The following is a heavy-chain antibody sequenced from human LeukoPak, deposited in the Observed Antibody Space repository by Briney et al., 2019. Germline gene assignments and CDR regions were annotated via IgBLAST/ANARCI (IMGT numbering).Heavy chain of an antibody. D-gene: IGHD3-22*01. Sequence: PSETLSLTCSVSGYSISSGFYWDWIRQPPGKGLEWIGSVYHSGSTCYNSSLKSRVTISVDMSKNQFSLRLSSVTAADTAVYYCARVADSGDWGQGTLVTVSS. CDR3: ARVADSGD. J-gene: IGHJ4*02. CDR2: VYHSGST. CDR1: GYSISSGFY. V-gene: IGHV4-38-2*02.